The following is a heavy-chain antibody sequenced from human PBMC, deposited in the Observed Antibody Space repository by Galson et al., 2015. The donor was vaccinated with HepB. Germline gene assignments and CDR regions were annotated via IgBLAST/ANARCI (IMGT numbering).Heavy chain of an antibody. Sequence: SLRLSCAASGFTFSSYAMHWVRQAPGKGLEWVAVISYDGSNKYYADSVKGRFTISRDNSKNTLYLQMNSLRAEDTAVYYCARDQGDYYDSSGYYHYWGQGTLVTVSS. J-gene: IGHJ4*02. CDR1: GFTFSSYA. V-gene: IGHV3-30-3*01. D-gene: IGHD3-22*01. CDR2: ISYDGSNK. CDR3: ARDQGDYYDSSGYYHY.